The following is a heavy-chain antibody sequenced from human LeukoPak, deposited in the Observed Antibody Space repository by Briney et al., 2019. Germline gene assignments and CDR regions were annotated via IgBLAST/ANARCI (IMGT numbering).Heavy chain of an antibody. V-gene: IGHV6-1*01. CDR2: TYFRSKWYY. D-gene: IGHD3-3*01. J-gene: IGHJ4*02. CDR1: GDSVSASNPA. Sequence: SQTLSLTCAISGDSVSASNPAWNWIRQSPSRGLEWLGRTYFRSKWYYDYAESVKSRITINPDTSKNQFSLQLNSVTPEDTAVYYCVRDWIGYSFDYWGQGTPVTVSS. CDR3: VRDWIGYSFDY.